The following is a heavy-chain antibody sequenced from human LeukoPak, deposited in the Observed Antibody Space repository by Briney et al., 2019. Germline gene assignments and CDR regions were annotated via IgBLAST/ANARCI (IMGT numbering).Heavy chain of an antibody. CDR3: AKVLGYCTNGVCFRALDI. Sequence: GGSLRLSCAASGFTFSSYAMSWVRQAPGKGLEWVSAISGSGGTTYYADSVKGRFTISRDNSKNTPYLQMNSLRAEDTAVYYCAKVLGYCTNGVCFRALDIWGQGTMVTVSS. J-gene: IGHJ3*02. CDR2: ISGSGGTT. D-gene: IGHD2-8*01. V-gene: IGHV3-23*01. CDR1: GFTFSSYA.